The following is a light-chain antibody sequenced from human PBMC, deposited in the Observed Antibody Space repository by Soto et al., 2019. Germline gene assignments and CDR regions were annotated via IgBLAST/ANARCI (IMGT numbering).Light chain of an antibody. V-gene: IGKV3-20*01. CDR2: GAS. CDR1: QSVDNSH. J-gene: IGKJ5*01. Sequence: ETVLTQSPGTLYFSPGERATLSCRASQSVDNSHVAWYQQRRGLPPRLXXYGASNRATGIPARFSGSGSGADFTLTISRLEPEDFAVYFCQQYGNSHPGTFGQGTRLEIK. CDR3: QQYGNSHPGT.